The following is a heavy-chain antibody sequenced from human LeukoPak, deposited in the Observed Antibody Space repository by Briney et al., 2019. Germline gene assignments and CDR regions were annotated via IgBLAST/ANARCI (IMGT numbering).Heavy chain of an antibody. CDR1: GYTFTGYA. V-gene: IGHV1-2*02. J-gene: IGHJ5*02. CDR2: INPNSGGT. Sequence: ASVKVSCKASGYTFTGYAMHWVRQAPGQGLEWMGWINPNSGGTNYAQKFQGRVTMTRDTSISTAYMELSRLRSDDTAVYYCARERRPLTEEAQAVCYVATAGFDPPGWGTLVTVSS. D-gene: IGHD3-16*01. CDR3: ARERRPLTEEAQAVCYVATAGFDP.